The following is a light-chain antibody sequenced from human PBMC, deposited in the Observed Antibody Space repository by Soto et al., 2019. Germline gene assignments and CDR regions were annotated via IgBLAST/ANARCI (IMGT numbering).Light chain of an antibody. CDR3: QQYSGLTAIT. CDR1: QDIGKS. V-gene: IGKV1-33*01. CDR2: GAS. Sequence: DLQMTQSPFSLSASVGDRVPFTCQASQDIGKSLNWYQQKPGKAPKLLIYGASNLETGFPSRFSGSGSATDFTLTISSLQPDDFATYYCQQYSGLTAITFGPGTKLDFK. J-gene: IGKJ3*01.